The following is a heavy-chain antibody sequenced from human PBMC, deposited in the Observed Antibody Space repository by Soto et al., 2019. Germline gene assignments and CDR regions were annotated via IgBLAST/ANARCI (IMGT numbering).Heavy chain of an antibody. D-gene: IGHD3-22*01. CDR2: IYPGDSEN. V-gene: IGHV5-51*01. Sequence: EVQLVQSGAAVKLPGETLTIACKTSGYTFTNYWIGWMRQMPGKGLEWRGHIYPGDSENRYYPSFHGQVTMSVDDSITAATLPWSTLRASDTAIYYCTRHGYKFSSGSPTDSWGQGTLVTVSS. CDR3: TRHGYKFSSGSPTDS. J-gene: IGHJ4*02. CDR1: GYTFTNYW.